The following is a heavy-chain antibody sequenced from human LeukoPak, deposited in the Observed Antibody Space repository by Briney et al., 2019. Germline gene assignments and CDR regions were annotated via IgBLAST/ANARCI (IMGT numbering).Heavy chain of an antibody. CDR2: ISSSGRYV. Sequence: PGGSLRLSCAASGFTFSSYAMSWVRQAPGKGLEWVSSISSSGRYVYYVDSVKGRFTISRDSAKNSLYLQMNSLRAEDTALYYCARDDCSTTTCSSRFFDFWGQGTLVTVSS. J-gene: IGHJ4*02. CDR1: GFTFSSYA. V-gene: IGHV3-21*01. CDR3: ARDDCSTTTCSSRFFDF. D-gene: IGHD2-2*01.